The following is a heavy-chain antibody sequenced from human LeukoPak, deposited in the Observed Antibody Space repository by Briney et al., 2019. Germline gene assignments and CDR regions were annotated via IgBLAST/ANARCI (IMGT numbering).Heavy chain of an antibody. Sequence: PSETLSLTCAVYGGSFSGYYWSWLRQPPGKGREWIGEINHSGSTNYNPSLKSRVTISVDTSKNQFSLKLSSVTAADTAVYYCARGVAVRRFDPWGQGTLVTVSS. D-gene: IGHD3-22*01. V-gene: IGHV4-34*01. CDR2: INHSGST. J-gene: IGHJ5*02. CDR1: GGSFSGYY. CDR3: ARGVAVRRFDP.